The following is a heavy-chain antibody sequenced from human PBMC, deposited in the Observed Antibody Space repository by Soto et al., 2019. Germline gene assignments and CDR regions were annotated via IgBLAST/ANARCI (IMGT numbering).Heavy chain of an antibody. CDR1: GGTFSSYA. Sequence: GASVKVSCKASGGTFSSYAISWVRQAPGQGLEWMGGIIPIFGTANYAQKIQGRVKITADESTSTAYMELSSLRSEDTAVYYCARDFSMVRGVITATDYYGMDVWGQGTTVTVSS. CDR3: ARDFSMVRGVITATDYYGMDV. V-gene: IGHV1-69*13. J-gene: IGHJ6*02. D-gene: IGHD3-10*01. CDR2: IIPIFGTA.